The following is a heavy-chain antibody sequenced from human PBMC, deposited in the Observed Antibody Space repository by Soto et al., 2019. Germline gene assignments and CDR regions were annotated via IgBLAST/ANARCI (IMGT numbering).Heavy chain of an antibody. CDR3: ARAPRYRDYFDY. V-gene: IGHV3-21*01. J-gene: IGHJ4*02. D-gene: IGHD5-12*01. CDR1: GFTFSSYS. Sequence: PGGSLRLSCAASGFTFSSYSMNWVRQAPGKGLEWVSSISSSSSYIYYADSVKGRFTISRDNAKNSLYLQMNSLRAEDTAVYYCARAPRYRDYFDYWGQGTLVTVSS. CDR2: ISSSSSYI.